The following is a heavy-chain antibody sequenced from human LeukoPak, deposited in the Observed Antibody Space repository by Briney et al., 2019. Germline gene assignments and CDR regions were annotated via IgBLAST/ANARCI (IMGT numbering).Heavy chain of an antibody. D-gene: IGHD3-3*01. V-gene: IGHV1-58*01. J-gene: IGHJ6*03. Sequence: GASVKVSCKASGFTIISSVVQGVRQARGRRVQWIGWIVVGSGNTNYAQKFQERVTITREMSTSTAYMELSSLRAEGTAVYYCVADRRRYNFWPNYYYYYMDICGKGTTLTVSS. CDR3: VADRRRYNFWPNYYYYYMDI. CDR2: IVVGSGNT. CDR1: GFTIISSV.